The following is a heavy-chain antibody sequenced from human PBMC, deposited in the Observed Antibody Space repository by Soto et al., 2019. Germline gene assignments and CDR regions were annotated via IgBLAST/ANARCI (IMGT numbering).Heavy chain of an antibody. D-gene: IGHD6-19*01. J-gene: IGHJ6*02. V-gene: IGHV1-69*12. CDR1: GGTFSSYA. CDR2: IIPIFGTA. CDR3: ARNPSAVAGKGYYYYYGMDV. Sequence: QVQLVQSGAEVKKPGSSVKVSCKASGGTFSSYAISWVRQAPGQGLEWMGGIIPIFGTANYAQKFQGRVTITADESTSTXYXXLSSLRSEDTDVYYCARNPSAVAGKGYYYYYGMDVWGQGTTVTVSS.